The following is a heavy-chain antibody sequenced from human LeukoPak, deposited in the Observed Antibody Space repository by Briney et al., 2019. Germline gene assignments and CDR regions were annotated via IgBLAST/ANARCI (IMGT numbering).Heavy chain of an antibody. CDR3: ARRIAVDMLDY. CDR1: GGSFSGYY. D-gene: IGHD6-19*01. Sequence: SETLSLTCAVYGGSFSGYYWSWIRQPPGKGLEWIGEINHSGSTNYNPSLKSRVTISVDTSKYQFSLKLSSVTAADTAVYYCARRIAVDMLDYWGQGTLVTVSS. V-gene: IGHV4-34*01. CDR2: INHSGST. J-gene: IGHJ4*02.